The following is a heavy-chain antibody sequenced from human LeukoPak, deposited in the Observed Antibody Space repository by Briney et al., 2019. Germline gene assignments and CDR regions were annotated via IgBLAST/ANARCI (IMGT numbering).Heavy chain of an antibody. CDR3: ARDAYGSGPYEI. V-gene: IGHV3-73*01. D-gene: IGHD3-10*01. Sequence: GGSLRLSCAASGFTFSDSALHWVRQASGKGLEWVGRIRGKANSYATAYAASVKGRFTISRDDSKNMAYLQMNSLRAEDTAVYYCARDAYGSGPYEIWGQGTLVTVSS. CDR1: GFTFSDSA. CDR2: IRGKANSYAT. J-gene: IGHJ4*02.